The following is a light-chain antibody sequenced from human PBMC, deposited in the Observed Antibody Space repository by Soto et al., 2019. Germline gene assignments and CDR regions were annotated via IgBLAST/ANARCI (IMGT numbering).Light chain of an antibody. CDR1: QSVNSNY. Sequence: IVLTQSPGTLSLSPGERATLSCRASQSVNSNYLAWYQQKPGQAPRLLIYGASSRATGIPDRFSGSGYGTDFTLTISRLDPEDFAVFYCQQYGTSSLTFGGGTKVEIK. J-gene: IGKJ4*01. V-gene: IGKV3-20*01. CDR3: QQYGTSSLT. CDR2: GAS.